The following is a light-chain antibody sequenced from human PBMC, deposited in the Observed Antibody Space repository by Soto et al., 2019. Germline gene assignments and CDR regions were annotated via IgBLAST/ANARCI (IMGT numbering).Light chain of an antibody. Sequence: QSALTQPPSASGSPGQSVAISCTGTSSDVGGYNYVSWYQHHPGKAPKLMLYEVSRRPSGVSDRFSGSKSGNTASLTVSGLQAEDEADYYCSSYSGSSNWVFGGGTKVTVL. CDR3: SSYSGSSNWV. CDR1: SSDVGGYNY. CDR2: EVS. J-gene: IGLJ3*02. V-gene: IGLV2-8*01.